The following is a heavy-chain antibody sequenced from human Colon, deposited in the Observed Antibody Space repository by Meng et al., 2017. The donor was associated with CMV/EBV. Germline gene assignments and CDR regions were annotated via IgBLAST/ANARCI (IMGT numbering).Heavy chain of an antibody. CDR1: GDSITSYY. CDR3: AQDQFVKDYNYYGTDV. CDR2: IHYTGTT. V-gene: IGHV4-59*04. J-gene: IGHJ6*02. Sequence: GSLRLSCTVSGDSITSYYWSWIRQPPGKGLEWIGSIHYTGTTYYNPSLKSRLTISVDTSKNQFSLRLSSVTAADTAVYYCAQDQFVKDYNYYGTDVWGQGTTVTVSS. D-gene: IGHD2-15*01.